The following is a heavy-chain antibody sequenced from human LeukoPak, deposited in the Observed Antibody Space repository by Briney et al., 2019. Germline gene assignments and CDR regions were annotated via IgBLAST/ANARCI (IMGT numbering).Heavy chain of an antibody. J-gene: IGHJ4*02. CDR3: ARVSETPAYYYTSGYYYLGY. CDR2: MNPNSGNT. V-gene: IGHV1-8*01. Sequence: ASVKVSCKASGYTFTSYDINWVRQAAGQGLEWMGWMNPNSGNTGYAQRFQGRVTMTRDTSISTANMELSSLRSEDTAVYYCARVSETPAYYYTSGYYYLGYWGQGTLVTVPS. CDR1: GYTFTSYD. D-gene: IGHD3-22*01.